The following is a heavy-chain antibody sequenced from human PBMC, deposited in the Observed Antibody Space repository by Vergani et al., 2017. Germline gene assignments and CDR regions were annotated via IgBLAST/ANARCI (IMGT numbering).Heavy chain of an antibody. Sequence: EVQLVESGGGLVQPGGSLRLSCAASGFTFSSYWMSWVRQAPGKGLEWVANIKQDGSEKYYVDSVKGRFTISRDNAKNSLYLQMNRLRAEDTAVYYCARALGGITFRGVNDYWGQGTLVTVSS. CDR3: ARALGGITFRGVNDY. V-gene: IGHV3-7*01. CDR1: GFTFSSYW. J-gene: IGHJ4*02. CDR2: IKQDGSEK. D-gene: IGHD3-16*01.